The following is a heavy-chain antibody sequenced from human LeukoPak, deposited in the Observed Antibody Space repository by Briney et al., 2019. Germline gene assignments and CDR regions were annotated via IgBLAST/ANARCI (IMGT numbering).Heavy chain of an antibody. Sequence: SVKVSCKASGFTFTSSAVQWVRQARGQRLEWIGWIVVGSGNTNYAQKFQERVTITRDMSTSTAYMELSSLRSEDTAVYYCARSGGYGSGSYYPFDYWGQGTLVTVSS. CDR2: IVVGSGNT. CDR1: GFTFTSSA. CDR3: ARSGGYGSGSYYPFDY. J-gene: IGHJ4*02. V-gene: IGHV1-58*01. D-gene: IGHD3-10*01.